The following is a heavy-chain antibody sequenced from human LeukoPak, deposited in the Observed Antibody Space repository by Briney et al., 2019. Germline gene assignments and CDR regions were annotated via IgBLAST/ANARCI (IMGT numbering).Heavy chain of an antibody. CDR3: AKDSAFYYIDV. Sequence: PGGSLRLSCVASGFTFSSYSMNWVRQAPGKGLEWVSFISSSSSYIYYADSVKGRFTISRDNSKNTLYLQMNSLKGDDTAVYYCAKDSAFYYIDVWGKGTTVIISS. CDR2: ISSSSSYI. D-gene: IGHD3-10*01. V-gene: IGHV3-21*01. J-gene: IGHJ6*03. CDR1: GFTFSSYS.